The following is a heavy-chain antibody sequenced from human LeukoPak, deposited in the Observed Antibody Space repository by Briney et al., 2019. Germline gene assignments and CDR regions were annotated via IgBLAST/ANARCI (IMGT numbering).Heavy chain of an antibody. D-gene: IGHD4-11*01. CDR2: ISYDGTFK. J-gene: IGHJ6*03. Sequence: GGSLRLSCAASGFTFSSSAFHWVRQAPGKGLEWVAVISYDGTFKYYADSVKGRFTISRDNSRNTLYLQMNSLRPEDTAVYYCARDFNSKFGNYYNMDAWGKGTTVTVSS. V-gene: IGHV3-30-3*01. CDR1: GFTFSSSA. CDR3: ARDFNSKFGNYYNMDA.